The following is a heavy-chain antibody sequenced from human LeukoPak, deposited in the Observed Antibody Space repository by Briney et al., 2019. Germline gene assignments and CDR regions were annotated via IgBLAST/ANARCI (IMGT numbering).Heavy chain of an antibody. V-gene: IGHV4-59*01. CDR2: IYYSRNT. D-gene: IGHD1-26*01. Sequence: GSLRLSCAASGFTFSNYWMSWIRQPPGKGLEWIGYIYYSRNTNYNPSLKSRVTISVDTSKNQFSLKLSSVTAADTAVYYCARGRVGGPFDYWGQGTLVTVSS. CDR1: GFTFSNYW. J-gene: IGHJ4*02. CDR3: ARGRVGGPFDY.